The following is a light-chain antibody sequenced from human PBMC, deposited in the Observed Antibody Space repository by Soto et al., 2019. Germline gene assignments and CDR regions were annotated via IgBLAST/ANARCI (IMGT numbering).Light chain of an antibody. CDR2: GAS. Sequence: EIVLTQSPGTLSLSPGERATLSCRASQSVSSNYLVWYQKKPGQAPRPLIYGASTRATGIPDRFSGSGSGKDFTLTISRLEPEDFAVYYCQQYAGSSYTFGQGTKLEIK. CDR3: QQYAGSSYT. CDR1: QSVSSNY. J-gene: IGKJ2*01. V-gene: IGKV3-20*01.